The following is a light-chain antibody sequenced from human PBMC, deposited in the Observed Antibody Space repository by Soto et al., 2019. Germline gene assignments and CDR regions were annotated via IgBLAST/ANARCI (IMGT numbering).Light chain of an antibody. Sequence: QSVVTQAPSVSGTPGQRVTISCSGSSSNIESNWVYWYQQLPGTAPKLLIYGNNNRPSGVSDRFSGSKSGTSASLAITGLQAEDEASYYCQSFDSSLNVVIFGGGTKLTVL. J-gene: IGLJ2*01. CDR3: QSFDSSLNVVI. CDR1: SSNIESNW. CDR2: GNN. V-gene: IGLV1-44*01.